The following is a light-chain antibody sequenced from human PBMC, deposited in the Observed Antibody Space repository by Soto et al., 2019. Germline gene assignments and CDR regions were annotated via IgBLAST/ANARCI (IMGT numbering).Light chain of an antibody. J-gene: IGKJ1*01. CDR1: QSVASF. Sequence: EIVLTQSPATLSLSPGERAILSCRASQSVASFLAWYQQKPCQAPRLLIYGASSSATGIPDRFSGSGSGTDFTLTISRLEPEDFAVYYCQQYGSSPPWTFGQGTKVDIK. V-gene: IGKV3-20*01. CDR2: GAS. CDR3: QQYGSSPPWT.